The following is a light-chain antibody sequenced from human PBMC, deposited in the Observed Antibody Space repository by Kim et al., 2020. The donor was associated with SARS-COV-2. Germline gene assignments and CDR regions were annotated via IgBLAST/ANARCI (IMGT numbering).Light chain of an antibody. CDR2: DTN. Sequence: PGGTVTLTCESSTGTVTSGHYPYWFQQRPGQAPRTLIYDTNRKPSWTPARFSGSLLGGKAALTLSGAQPDDEADYYCLLSSGAVRVFGGGTQLTVL. CDR3: LLSSGAVRV. J-gene: IGLJ3*02. CDR1: TGTVTSGHY. V-gene: IGLV7-46*01.